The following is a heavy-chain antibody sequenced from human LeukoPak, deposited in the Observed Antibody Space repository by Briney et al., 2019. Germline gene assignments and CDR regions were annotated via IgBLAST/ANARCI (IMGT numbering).Heavy chain of an antibody. Sequence: SLRLSCFTSWFTLYYFAMPWVRAAPGEGLGGVSGITWDSGYTTYEDSVKGRFTISRDNSKNSLYLEMTSLRPEDTAFYFCTKGVARYFDWLSDWGQGTLVTVSS. V-gene: IGHV3-9*01. D-gene: IGHD3-9*01. CDR3: TKGVARYFDWLSD. J-gene: IGHJ4*02. CDR1: WFTLYYFA. CDR2: ITWDSGYT.